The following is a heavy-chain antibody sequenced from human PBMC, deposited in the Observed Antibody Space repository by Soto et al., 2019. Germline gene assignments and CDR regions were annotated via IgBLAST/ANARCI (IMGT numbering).Heavy chain of an antibody. CDR2: ISNDGSIQ. D-gene: IGHD3-22*01. J-gene: IGHJ6*02. V-gene: IGHV3-30*18. CDR1: GFTFSSYG. Sequence: QVQLMESGGSVLQPGRSLRLSCAASGFTFSSYGMHWVRQAPGKGLEWVTIISNDGSIQYYGDSVKGRFTVSRDNSKNTLFLEMNSLTAEVTATYYCAKDRRDSSGTCSRCFGMDVWGQGTTVTVSS. CDR3: AKDRRDSSGTCSRCFGMDV.